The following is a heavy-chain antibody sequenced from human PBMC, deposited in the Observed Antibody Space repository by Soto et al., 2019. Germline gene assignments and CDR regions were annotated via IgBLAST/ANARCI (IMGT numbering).Heavy chain of an antibody. CDR1: GYTFTSYD. CDR3: ARRPLYCSGGSCFMLDY. CDR2: MNPNSGNT. V-gene: IGHV1-8*01. D-gene: IGHD2-15*01. Sequence: QVQLVQSGAEVKKPGASVKVSCKASGYTFTSYDINWVRQATGQGLERMGWMNPNSGNTGYAQKFQGRVTMTRNTSISTAYMELSSLRSEDTAVYYCARRPLYCSGGSCFMLDYWGQGTLVTVSS. J-gene: IGHJ4*02.